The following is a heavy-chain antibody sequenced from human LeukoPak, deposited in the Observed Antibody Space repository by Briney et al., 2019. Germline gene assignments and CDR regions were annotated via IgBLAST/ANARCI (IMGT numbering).Heavy chain of an antibody. D-gene: IGHD3-10*01. Sequence: ASVKVSCKASRYTFTRYYIHWVRQAPGQGLEWMGVINPNGDSTSYAQKFQGRVTMTRDTSTSTVYMELSSLRSEDTAVHYCARSMIRGATYYFDYWGQGTLVTVSS. J-gene: IGHJ4*02. CDR3: ARSMIRGATYYFDY. CDR2: INPNGDST. V-gene: IGHV1-46*01. CDR1: RYTFTRYY.